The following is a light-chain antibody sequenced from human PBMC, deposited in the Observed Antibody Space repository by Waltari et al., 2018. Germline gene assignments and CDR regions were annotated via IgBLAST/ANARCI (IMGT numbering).Light chain of an antibody. J-gene: IGKJ4*01. Sequence: EIVLTQSPATLSLSPGERATLSCRASQSVNEYLAWYQQIPGQAPRLLIYDASNRATGIPARFSGSGSGTDFTLTISSLEPEDFAIYYCHVRINWPPVTFGGGTKVEIK. V-gene: IGKV3-11*01. CDR1: QSVNEY. CDR2: DAS. CDR3: HVRINWPPVT.